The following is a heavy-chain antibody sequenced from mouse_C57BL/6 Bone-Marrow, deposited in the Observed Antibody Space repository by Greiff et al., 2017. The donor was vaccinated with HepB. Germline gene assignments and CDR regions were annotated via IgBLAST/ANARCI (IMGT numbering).Heavy chain of an antibody. CDR2: IHPNSGST. CDR3: TRRGIYDYALYY. D-gene: IGHD2-4*01. V-gene: IGHV1-64*01. J-gene: IGHJ2*01. Sequence: QVQLKESGAELVKPGASVKLSCTASGYTFTSYWMHWVKQRPGQGLEWIGMIHPNSGSTNYNELFKSKATLTVDKSSSTAYMQLSSLTSADSAVYYCTRRGIYDYALYYWGQGTTLTVSS. CDR1: GYTFTSYW.